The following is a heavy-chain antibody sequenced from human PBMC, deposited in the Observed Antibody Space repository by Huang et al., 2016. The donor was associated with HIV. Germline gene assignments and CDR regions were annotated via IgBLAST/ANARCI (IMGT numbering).Heavy chain of an antibody. Sequence: EVQLLDSGGGLVQPGGSLRISCAAAGFTFASYDMSWVRQVPGNGRGWCSGVSVSCDSTYFADHVKGRVTVSRDNSKNTVYLQMNSLRVDDTAIYYCATSGYSGYDYAYCFDYWGQGTLVTVSS. J-gene: IGHJ4*02. CDR1: GFTFASYD. D-gene: IGHD5-12*01. CDR3: ATSGYSGYDYAYCFDY. CDR2: VSVSCDST. V-gene: IGHV3-23*01.